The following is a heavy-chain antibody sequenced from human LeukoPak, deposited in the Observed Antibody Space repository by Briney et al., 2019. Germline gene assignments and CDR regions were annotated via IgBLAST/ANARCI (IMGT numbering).Heavy chain of an antibody. V-gene: IGHV3-21*01. J-gene: IGHJ4*02. CDR2: IDSSSGYI. CDR3: ARVARQLTGY. CDR1: GFTFSSYA. Sequence: GGSLRLSCAASGFTFSSYAMSWVRQAPGKGLEWVSSIDSSSGYIYYADSVKGRFTISRDNAKNSLYLQMNSLRVEDTAIYYCARVARQLTGYWGQGTLVTVSS. D-gene: IGHD3-9*01.